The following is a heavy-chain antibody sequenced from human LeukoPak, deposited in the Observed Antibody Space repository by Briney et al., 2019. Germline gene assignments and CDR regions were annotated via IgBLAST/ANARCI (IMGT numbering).Heavy chain of an antibody. V-gene: IGHV4-59*01. CDR2: ISDSGST. J-gene: IGHJ4*02. CDR3: ARLDCSSTSCYAFDY. CDR1: GDSISSYY. Sequence: KASETLSLTCTVSGDSISSYYWSWIRQPPGKRLEWIGCISDSGSTNYNPSLKSRVTISVDTSKNRFSLKLSSVTAADTAVYYCARLDCSSTSCYAFDYWGQGTLVTVSS. D-gene: IGHD2-2*01.